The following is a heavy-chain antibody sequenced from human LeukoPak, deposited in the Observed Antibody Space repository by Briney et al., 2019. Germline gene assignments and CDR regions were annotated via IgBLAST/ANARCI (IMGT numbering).Heavy chain of an antibody. CDR2: INQDGSEK. Sequence: GGSLRLSCAASGFTFHNNWMSWVRQAPGKGLEWVANINQDGSEKNYVDSVKGRFTISRDNSKNTLFLQMNSLRAEDTAVYYCARRGESTSYGDYRFDYWGQGTLVTVSS. V-gene: IGHV3-7*03. D-gene: IGHD4-17*01. J-gene: IGHJ4*02. CDR1: GFTFHNNW. CDR3: ARRGESTSYGDYRFDY.